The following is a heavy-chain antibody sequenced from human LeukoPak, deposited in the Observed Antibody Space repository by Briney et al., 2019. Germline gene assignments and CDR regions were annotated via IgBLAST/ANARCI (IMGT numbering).Heavy chain of an antibody. J-gene: IGHJ4*02. CDR3: ARDPRRCTMIVVVITTREV. V-gene: IGHV3-7*01. Sequence: GGSLRLSCAASGFTFSSYWMSWVRQAPGKGLEWVANIKQDGSEKYYVDSVKGRFTISRDNAKNSLYLQMNSLRAEDTAVYYCARDPRRCTMIVVVITTREVGGQGTLVTVSS. CDR2: IKQDGSEK. CDR1: GFTFSSYW. D-gene: IGHD3-22*01.